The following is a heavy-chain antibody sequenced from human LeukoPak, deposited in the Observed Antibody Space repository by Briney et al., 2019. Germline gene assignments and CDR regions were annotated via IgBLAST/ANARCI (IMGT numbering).Heavy chain of an antibody. Sequence: SGTLSLTCAVSGGSISSSNWWSWVRQPPGKGLEWIGEIFHSGSTNYNPSLKSRVTISVDKFKNQFSLKLTSVTAADTAVYFCARGGGLSYDILTGSYGGPYFDYWGQGTLVTVSS. V-gene: IGHV4-4*02. CDR3: ARGGGLSYDILTGSYGGPYFDY. J-gene: IGHJ4*02. CDR2: IFHSGST. CDR1: GGSISSSNW. D-gene: IGHD3-9*01.